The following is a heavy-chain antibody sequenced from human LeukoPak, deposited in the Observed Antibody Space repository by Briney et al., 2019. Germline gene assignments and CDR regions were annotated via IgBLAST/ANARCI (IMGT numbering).Heavy chain of an antibody. CDR2: ISSSGSTI. Sequence: GGSLRLSCAASGFTFSSYEMNWVRQAPGKGLEWVSYISSSGSTIYYADSVKGRFTISRDNAKNSLYLQMNSLRAEDTAVYYCARVEGFWSGYYMDVWGKGTTVTVSS. J-gene: IGHJ6*03. D-gene: IGHD3-3*01. CDR1: GFTFSSYE. CDR3: ARVEGFWSGYYMDV. V-gene: IGHV3-48*03.